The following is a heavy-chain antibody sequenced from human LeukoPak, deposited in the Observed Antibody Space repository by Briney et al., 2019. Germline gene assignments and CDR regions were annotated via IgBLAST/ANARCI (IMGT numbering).Heavy chain of an antibody. D-gene: IGHD6-6*01. CDR3: AKDRGGRPFDY. CDR1: GFTFSSHG. J-gene: IGHJ4*02. CDR2: IWYDGSNK. V-gene: IGHV3-33*03. Sequence: GGSLRLSCAASGFTFSSHGMHWVRRAPGKGLEWVAVIWYDGSNKYYADSVKGRFTISRDNAKNTLYLQMNSLRAEDTAVYYCAKDRGGRPFDYWGQGTLVTVSS.